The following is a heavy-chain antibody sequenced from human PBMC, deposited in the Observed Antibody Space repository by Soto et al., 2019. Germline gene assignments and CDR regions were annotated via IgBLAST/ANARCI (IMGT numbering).Heavy chain of an antibody. Sequence: QVQLVQSGAEVKKPGASLKVSCKASGYTFTSHGISWVRQAPGQGLEWMGWISANNGDTNYAQKFQGRVTVTTDTSTSTGYNELRSLRSEDTAVYYCARMVRGSNIDYYHYMDVWGKGTTVTVSS. D-gene: IGHD3-10*01. CDR2: ISANNGDT. CDR1: GYTFTSHG. CDR3: ARMVRGSNIDYYHYMDV. J-gene: IGHJ6*03. V-gene: IGHV1-18*01.